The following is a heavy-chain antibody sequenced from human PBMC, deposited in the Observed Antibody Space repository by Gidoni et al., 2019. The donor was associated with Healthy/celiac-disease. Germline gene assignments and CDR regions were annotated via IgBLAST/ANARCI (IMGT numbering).Heavy chain of an antibody. CDR3: ARVRWGIAAAGDYYYYMDV. CDR2: IYYSGST. V-gene: IGHV4-31*01. Sequence: QVQLQESGPGLVKPSQTLSLTCTVSGGSIRSGGYYWSWIRQHPGKGLEWIGYIYYSGSTYYNPSLKSLVTISVDTSKNQFSLKLSSVTAADTAVYYCARVRWGIAAAGDYYYYMDVWGKGTTVTVSS. CDR1: GGSIRSGGYY. J-gene: IGHJ6*03. D-gene: IGHD6-13*01.